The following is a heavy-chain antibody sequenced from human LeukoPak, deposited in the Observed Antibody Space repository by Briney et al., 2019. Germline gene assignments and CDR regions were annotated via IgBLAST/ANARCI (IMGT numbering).Heavy chain of an antibody. Sequence: PSQTLSLTCTVSGGSISSGSYYWSWLRQPAGKGLEWIGRIYTSGSTNYNPSLKSRVTISVDTSKNQFSLKLSSVTAADTAVYYCAREQVATIFGVVGNWFDPWGQGTLVTVSS. D-gene: IGHD3-3*01. J-gene: IGHJ5*02. V-gene: IGHV4-61*02. CDR2: IYTSGST. CDR1: GGSISSGSYY. CDR3: AREQVATIFGVVGNWFDP.